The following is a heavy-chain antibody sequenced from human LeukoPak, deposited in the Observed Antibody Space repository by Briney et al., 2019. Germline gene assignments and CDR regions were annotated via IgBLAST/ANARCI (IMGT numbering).Heavy chain of an antibody. CDR3: ARDGTRVDY. CDR1: GGSFSGYY. V-gene: IGHV4-34*01. D-gene: IGHD1-1*01. CDR2: INHSGST. J-gene: IGHJ4*02. Sequence: SETLSLTCAVYGGSFSGYYWSWIRQPPGKGLEWIGEINHSGSTNYNPSLKSRVTISVDTSKNQFSLKLSSVTVADTAVYYCARDGTRVDYWGQGTLVTVSS.